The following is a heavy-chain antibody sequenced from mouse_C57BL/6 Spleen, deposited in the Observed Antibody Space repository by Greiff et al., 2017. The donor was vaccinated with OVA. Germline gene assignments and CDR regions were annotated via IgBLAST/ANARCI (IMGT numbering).Heavy chain of an antibody. J-gene: IGHJ3*01. CDR1: GYTFTDYY. V-gene: IGHV1-19*01. CDR3: ARLILCDGYFAY. D-gene: IGHD2-3*01. CDR2: INPYNGGT. Sequence: EVQLQQSGPVLVKPGASVKMSCKASGYTFTDYYMNWVKQSHGKSLEWIGVINPYNGGTSYNQKIKGKATLTVDKSSSTAYMELNSLTSEDSAVYYCARLILCDGYFAYWGQGTLVTVSA.